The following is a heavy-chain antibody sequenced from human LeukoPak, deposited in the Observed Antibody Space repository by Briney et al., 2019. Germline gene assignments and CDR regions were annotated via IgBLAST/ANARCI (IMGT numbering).Heavy chain of an antibody. CDR1: GFTFSSYS. V-gene: IGHV3-30*18. CDR2: ISYDGSNK. CDR3: AKPLRAYYYYYMDV. D-gene: IGHD3-16*01. Sequence: GGSLRLSCAASGFTFSSYSMHWVRQAPGKGLEWVAVISYDGSNKYYADSVKGRFTISRDNSKNTLYLQMNSLRAEDTAVYYCAKPLRAYYYYYMDVWGKGTTVTVSS. J-gene: IGHJ6*03.